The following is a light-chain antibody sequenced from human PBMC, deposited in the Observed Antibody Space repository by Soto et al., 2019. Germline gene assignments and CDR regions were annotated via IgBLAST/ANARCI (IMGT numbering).Light chain of an antibody. Sequence: TPSTQSPAFLATLVCDTVHSTCRASQGIASFLAWYQQKPGKDPKLLIYSATTLPTGVSSRFSGSRSGPEFTLTISRLQTEDFATYYCQQHNSYPYTFAQGTKVDIK. CDR1: QGIASF. V-gene: IGKV1-9*01. CDR2: SAT. CDR3: QQHNSYPYT. J-gene: IGKJ1*01.